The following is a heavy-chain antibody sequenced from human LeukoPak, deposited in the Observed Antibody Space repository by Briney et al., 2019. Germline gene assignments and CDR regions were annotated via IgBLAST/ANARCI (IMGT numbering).Heavy chain of an antibody. CDR1: GFTFSSSS. Sequence: GGSLRLSCAASGFTFSSSSMNWVRQAPGKGLEWVSYISSGSSTICYADSVKGRFTISRDNAKNSLYLQMNSLRAEDTAVYYCARDDPAMVIWGQGTLVTVSS. J-gene: IGHJ4*02. V-gene: IGHV3-48*01. CDR2: ISSGSSTI. CDR3: ARDDPAMVI. D-gene: IGHD5-18*01.